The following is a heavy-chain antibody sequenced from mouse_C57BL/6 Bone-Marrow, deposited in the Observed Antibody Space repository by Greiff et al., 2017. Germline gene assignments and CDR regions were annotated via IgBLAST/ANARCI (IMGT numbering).Heavy chain of an antibody. V-gene: IGHV1-55*01. CDR3: ARSGPLVRSFDY. CDR2: ISPTSGRT. D-gene: IGHD2-14*01. J-gene: IGHJ2*01. Sequence: VQLQQPGAELVKPGASVKMSCKASGYTFTSYWITWVKQRPGQGLEWIGDISPTSGRTNYNEQFKSKAILTVDTTSNTAYIQLSSLTSEDSAVFFCARSGPLVRSFDYWGQGTTLTVSS. CDR1: GYTFTSYW.